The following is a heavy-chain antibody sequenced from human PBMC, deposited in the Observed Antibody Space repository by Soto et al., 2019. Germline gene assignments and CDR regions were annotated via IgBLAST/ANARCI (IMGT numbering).Heavy chain of an antibody. J-gene: IGHJ4*02. Sequence: QVQLVQSGAEVKKPGSSVKVSCKASGGTFSSYTISWVRQAPGQGLEWMGRIIPILGIANYAQKFQGRVTITADKFTSTGYMGVDRPGSWETVGDCWGGVGYSGYDFPHGSDRGQGTLVTVSS. CDR1: GGTFSSYT. V-gene: IGHV1-69*02. CDR2: IIPILGIA. D-gene: IGHD5-12*01. CDR3: GGVGYSGYDFPHGSD.